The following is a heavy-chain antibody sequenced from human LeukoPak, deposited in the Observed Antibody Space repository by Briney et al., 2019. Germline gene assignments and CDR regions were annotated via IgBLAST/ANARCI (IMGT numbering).Heavy chain of an antibody. CDR1: GFTFSSYE. Sequence: GGSLRLSCAASGFTFSSYEMNWVRQAPGKGLEWVSYISSSGSTIYYADSVKGRFTISRDNAKNSLYLQMNSLRAEDTAVYYCARDPSVHTHYYYYYGMDVWGQGTTVTVSS. CDR3: ARDPSVHTHYYYYYGMDV. V-gene: IGHV3-48*03. J-gene: IGHJ6*02. D-gene: IGHD2-2*02. CDR2: ISSSGSTI.